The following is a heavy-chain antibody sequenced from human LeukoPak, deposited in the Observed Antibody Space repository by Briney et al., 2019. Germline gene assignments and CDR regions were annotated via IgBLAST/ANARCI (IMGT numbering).Heavy chain of an antibody. D-gene: IGHD2-15*01. CDR2: IIGGAGGT. J-gene: IGHJ4*02. CDR1: GFSFSSHG. Sequence: GGSLRLSCAASGFSFSSHGMSWVRQAPGKGLEWVSGIIGGAGGTYYADSVKGRFTISRDNAQNSLYLQTSSLRAEDTAVYYCARDTLGYCSGGSCYAPKSDYWGQGTLVTVSS. CDR3: ARDTLGYCSGGSCYAPKSDY. V-gene: IGHV3-23*01.